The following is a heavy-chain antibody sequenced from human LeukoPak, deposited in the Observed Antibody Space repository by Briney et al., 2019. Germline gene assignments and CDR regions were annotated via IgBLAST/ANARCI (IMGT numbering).Heavy chain of an antibody. CDR1: GGTFSSYA. CDR2: IIPILGRA. D-gene: IGHD2-15*01. CDR3: ARELYCSGGSCKYHWFDP. V-gene: IGHV1-69*10. Sequence: SVKVSCKSAGGTFSSYAIGWVRQAPGQGLEWMGGIIPILGRANYAQKFQVRGTITAAKSTSTAYMELSSLRPAETAVYYCARELYCSGGSCKYHWFDPWGQGTLVTVSS. J-gene: IGHJ5*02.